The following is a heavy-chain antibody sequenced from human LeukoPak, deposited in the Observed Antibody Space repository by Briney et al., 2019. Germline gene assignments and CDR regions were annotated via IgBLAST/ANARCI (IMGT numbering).Heavy chain of an antibody. V-gene: IGHV1-2*02. J-gene: IGHJ5*02. Sequence: GASVKVSCKASGGTFSSYAISWVRQAPGQGLEWMGWINPNSGGTNYAQKFQGRITMTRDTSISTAYMELSRLRSDDTAVYYCARGGGALELRDLWFDPWGQGTLVTVSS. CDR2: INPNSGGT. CDR1: GGTFSSYA. D-gene: IGHD1-7*01. CDR3: ARGGGALELRDLWFDP.